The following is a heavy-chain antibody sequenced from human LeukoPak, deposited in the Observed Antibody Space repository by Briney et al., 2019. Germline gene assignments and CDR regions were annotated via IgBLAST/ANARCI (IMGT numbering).Heavy chain of an antibody. CDR3: ARAAPFISSYEGLTGYLY. CDR1: GYTFTSYG. CDR2: ISAYNGNT. V-gene: IGHV1-18*01. Sequence: GASVKVSCKASGYTFTSYGISWVRQAPGQGLEWVGWISAYNGNTNYAQKLQGRVTMTTDTSTSTAYMELRSLRYDDTAVYYCARAAPFISSYEGLTGYLYWGQGTLVTVSS. D-gene: IGHD3-9*01. J-gene: IGHJ4*02.